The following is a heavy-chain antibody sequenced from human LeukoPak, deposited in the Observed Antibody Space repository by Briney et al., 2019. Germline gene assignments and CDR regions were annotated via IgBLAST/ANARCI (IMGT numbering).Heavy chain of an antibody. D-gene: IGHD1-26*01. CDR1: GLTFSSYA. Sequence: GGSLRLSCAASGLTFSSYAMNWVRQAPGKGLEWVSTISYSGGSTYYVDSVEGRFTISRDNSENTLYLQLNSLRAEDTAVYYCAKAASGSYLYYFDYWGQGTLVTVSS. CDR2: ISYSGGST. J-gene: IGHJ4*02. CDR3: AKAASGSYLYYFDY. V-gene: IGHV3-23*01.